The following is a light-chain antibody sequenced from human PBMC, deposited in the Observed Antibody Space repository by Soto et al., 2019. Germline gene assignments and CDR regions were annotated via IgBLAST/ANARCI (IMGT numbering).Light chain of an antibody. CDR3: MQVLQNPLT. CDR1: QSLLHSNGNTY. V-gene: IGKV2-28*01. Sequence: DIVVTQSPHSLPVTPGEPASISCRSSQSLLHSNGNTYLYWYLQKPGQSPQLLIYLGSNRASGVTDRFSGSGSGTDYTLRISRVEAEDVGVYYCMQVLQNPLTFGGGTKVEI. CDR2: LGS. J-gene: IGKJ4*02.